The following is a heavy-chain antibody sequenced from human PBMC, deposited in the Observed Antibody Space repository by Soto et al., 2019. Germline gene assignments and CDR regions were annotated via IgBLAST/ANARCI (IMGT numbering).Heavy chain of an antibody. J-gene: IGHJ4*02. D-gene: IGHD1-26*01. CDR2: ISSSGSTI. Sequence: GGSLILSCAASGFTFSDYYMSWIRQAPGKGLEWVSYISSSGSTIYYADSVKGRFTISRDNAKNSLYLQMNSLRAEDTAVYYCASRLTGGSYYSYWGQGTMVTVYS. V-gene: IGHV3-11*01. CDR1: GFTFSDYY. CDR3: ASRLTGGSYYSY.